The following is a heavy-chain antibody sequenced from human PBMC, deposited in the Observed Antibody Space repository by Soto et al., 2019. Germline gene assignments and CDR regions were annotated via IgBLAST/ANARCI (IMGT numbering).Heavy chain of an antibody. V-gene: IGHV3-11*04. CDR1: GFIFSDYY. Sequence: GGSLRLSCAASGFIFSDYYMSWVRQTPGKGLEWISYIGTSGKTIYYADSVRGRFTISRDNAKNSLYLQMNSLRAEDTAVYFCARDPAIYSGKFDYGLDVWGRGTTVTAP. J-gene: IGHJ6*02. CDR2: IGTSGKTI. D-gene: IGHD4-4*01. CDR3: ARDPAIYSGKFDYGLDV.